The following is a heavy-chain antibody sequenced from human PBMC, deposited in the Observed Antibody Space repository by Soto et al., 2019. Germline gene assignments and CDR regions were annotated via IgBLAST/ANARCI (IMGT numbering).Heavy chain of an antibody. J-gene: IGHJ4*02. D-gene: IGHD1-7*01. V-gene: IGHV3-23*01. CDR1: GFTFSRYA. CDR2: ISGSGGST. CDR3: AKGRLNWNLH. Sequence: LXLSCAASGFTFSRYAMSWFLQAPGKGLEWVSAISGSGGSTYYADSVKGRFTISRDNSKNTLYLQMNSLRAEDTAVYYCAKGRLNWNLHWGQRTLVTVSS.